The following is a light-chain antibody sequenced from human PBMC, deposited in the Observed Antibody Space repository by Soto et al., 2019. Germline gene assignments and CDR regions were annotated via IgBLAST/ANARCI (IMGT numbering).Light chain of an antibody. CDR1: QSVSSY. V-gene: IGKV3-11*01. CDR3: LQRSNWS. Sequence: EIVLTQSPATMSLSPGERATLSCRASQSVSSYLAWYQQKPGQAPRLLIYDASNRATGIPARFSGSGSGTDFTLTISSLEPEDVAVYYFLQRSNWSFGGGTKVEIK. J-gene: IGKJ4*01. CDR2: DAS.